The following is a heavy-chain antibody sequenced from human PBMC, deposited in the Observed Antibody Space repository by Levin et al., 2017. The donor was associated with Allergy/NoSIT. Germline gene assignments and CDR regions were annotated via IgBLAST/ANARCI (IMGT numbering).Heavy chain of an antibody. Sequence: AGGSLKISCAASGFTVSSNYMTWVRQAPGKGLEWVSVIYSGGNTYYADSVKGRFTISRDIPKNTLYLQVNSLRAEDTALYFCASISSSWYNRRHAFDIWGQGTMVTVSS. CDR2: IYSGGNT. CDR1: GFTVSSNY. J-gene: IGHJ3*02. D-gene: IGHD6-13*01. CDR3: ASISSSWYNRRHAFDI. V-gene: IGHV3-66*01.